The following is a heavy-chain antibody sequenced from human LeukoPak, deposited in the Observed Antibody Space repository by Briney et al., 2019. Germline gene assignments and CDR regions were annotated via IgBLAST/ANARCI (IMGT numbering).Heavy chain of an antibody. V-gene: IGHV1-2*02. CDR2: INPNSGGT. D-gene: IGHD2-2*01. J-gene: IGHJ6*02. CDR3: AREVPAAYYYYGMDV. CDR1: GYTFTGYY. Sequence: GASVKVSRKASGYTFTGYYMHWVRQAPGQGLEWMGWINPNSGGTNYAQKFQGRVTMTRDTSISTAYMELSRLRSDDTAVYYCAREVPAAYYYYGMDVWGQGTTVTVSS.